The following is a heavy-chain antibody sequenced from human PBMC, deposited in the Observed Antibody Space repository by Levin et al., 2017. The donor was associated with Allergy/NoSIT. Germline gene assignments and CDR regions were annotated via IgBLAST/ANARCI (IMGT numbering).Heavy chain of an antibody. J-gene: IGHJ4*02. CDR1: GYSFTSYW. Sequence: KVSCKGSGYSFTSYWISWVRQMPGKGLEWMGRIDPSDSYTNYSPSFQGHVTISADKSISTAYLQWSSLKASDTAMYYCARLGDSYGYDTDYWGQGTLVTVSS. V-gene: IGHV5-10-1*01. D-gene: IGHD5-18*01. CDR2: IDPSDSYT. CDR3: ARLGDSYGYDTDY.